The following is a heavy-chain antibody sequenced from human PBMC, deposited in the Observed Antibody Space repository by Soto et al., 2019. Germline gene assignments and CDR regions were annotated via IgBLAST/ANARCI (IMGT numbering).Heavy chain of an antibody. Sequence: SETLSLTCTVSGGSISSYYWSWIRQPAGKGLEWIGRIYTSGSTNYNPSLKSRVTMSVDTSKNQFSLKLSSVTAADTAVYYCERQWGTVRRDAFDIWGQGTMVTVSS. CDR3: ERQWGTVRRDAFDI. D-gene: IGHD4-17*01. CDR1: GGSISSYY. V-gene: IGHV4-4*07. CDR2: IYTSGST. J-gene: IGHJ3*02.